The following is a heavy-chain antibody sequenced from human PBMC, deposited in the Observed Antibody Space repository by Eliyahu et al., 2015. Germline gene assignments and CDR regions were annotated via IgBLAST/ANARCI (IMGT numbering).Heavy chain of an antibody. CDR2: IKSKPDGATI. V-gene: IGHV3-15*01. Sequence: EEQLVESGGGLVKPGESLRLSCXTSGFTFSNAWMNWVRQAPGKGLXWVGRIKSKPDGATIDYAAPVKGRFTVSRDDSKNTAYLQMNSLRTEDTAVYYCATGLYFDFWGQGALVTVSS. D-gene: IGHD3-16*01. CDR1: GFTFSNAW. J-gene: IGHJ4*02. CDR3: ATGLYFDF.